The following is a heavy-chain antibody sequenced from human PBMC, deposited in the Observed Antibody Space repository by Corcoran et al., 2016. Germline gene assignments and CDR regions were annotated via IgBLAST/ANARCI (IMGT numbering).Heavy chain of an antibody. J-gene: IGHJ4*02. Sequence: QVQLQQWGAGLLKPSETLSLTCAVYGGSFSGYYWRWIRQPPGKGLEWIGEINHSGSTNYNPSLKRRVTISVDTSKNQFSLKLSSVTAADTAVYYCARGKGVVAATGSGDLDYWGQGTLVTVSS. CDR2: INHSGST. CDR3: ARGKGVVAATGSGDLDY. CDR1: GGSFSGYY. V-gene: IGHV4-34*01. D-gene: IGHD2-15*01.